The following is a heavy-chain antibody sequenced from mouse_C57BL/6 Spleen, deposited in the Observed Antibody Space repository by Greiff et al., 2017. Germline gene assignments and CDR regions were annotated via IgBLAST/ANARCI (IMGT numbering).Heavy chain of an antibody. D-gene: IGHD2-1*01. J-gene: IGHJ3*01. Sequence: VQLQESGAELVKPGASVKISCKASGYAFSSYWMNWVKQRPGKGLEWIGQIYPGDGDTNYNGKFKGKATLTADKSSSTAYMQLSSLTSEDSAVYFCARSIYGNWFAHWGQGTLVTVSA. CDR1: GYAFSSYW. CDR3: ARSIYGNWFAH. V-gene: IGHV1-80*01. CDR2: IYPGDGDT.